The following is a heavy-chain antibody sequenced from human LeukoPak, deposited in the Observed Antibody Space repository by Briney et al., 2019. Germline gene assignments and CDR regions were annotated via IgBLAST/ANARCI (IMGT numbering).Heavy chain of an antibody. V-gene: IGHV1-69*06. CDR2: IIPIFGTT. D-gene: IGHD3-10*01. Sequence: ASVKVSCKASGGTFNSYVISWVRQAPGQGLEWMGGIIPIFGTTNYAQNFQGRVTITADKSTSTAYMELSSLRSEDTAVYYCASRPYYSGSGYFYYYMDVWGKGTTVTVSS. CDR1: GGTFNSYV. CDR3: ASRPYYSGSGYFYYYMDV. J-gene: IGHJ6*03.